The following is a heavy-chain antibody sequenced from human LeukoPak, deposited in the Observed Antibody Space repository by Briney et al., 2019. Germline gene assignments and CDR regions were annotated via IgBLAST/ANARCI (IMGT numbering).Heavy chain of an antibody. CDR1: GYTFTSNY. D-gene: IGHD1-26*01. Sequence: ASVKVSCKASGYTFTSNYIHWVRQAPGQGLEWMGMIYPRDGSTSYAQKFQGRVTMTTDTSTSTAYMELRSLRSDDTAVYYCARVRELPWFDPWGQGTLVTVSS. V-gene: IGHV1-46*01. CDR2: IYPRDGST. J-gene: IGHJ5*02. CDR3: ARVRELPWFDP.